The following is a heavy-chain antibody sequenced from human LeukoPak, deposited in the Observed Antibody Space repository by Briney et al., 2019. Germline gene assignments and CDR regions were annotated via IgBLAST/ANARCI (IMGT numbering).Heavy chain of an antibody. J-gene: IGHJ4*02. Sequence: GGSLRLSCTASGFPFSDYSMNWVRQAPGKGLEWISYIGISCGNTKYADSVKGRFTISADNARNSLYLQMNSLRVEDTAVYYCARDYNYAFDNWGQGTLVSVSS. CDR2: IGISCGNT. CDR3: ARDYNYAFDN. V-gene: IGHV3-48*04. CDR1: GFPFSDYS. D-gene: IGHD1-1*01.